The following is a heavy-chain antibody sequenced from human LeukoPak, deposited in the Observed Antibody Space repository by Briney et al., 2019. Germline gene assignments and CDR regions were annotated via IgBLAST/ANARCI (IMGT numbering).Heavy chain of an antibody. CDR3: ARDRGYGNSGHFYY. CDR2: INGGGVSI. J-gene: IGHJ4*02. CDR1: EFTFSSYA. Sequence: GGSLRLSCAASEFTFSSYAMSWVRQAPGKGLEWVSSINGGGVSIYYVDSVKGRFTISRDKSKSTLYLQMSSLRAEDTAVYYCARDRGYGNSGHFYYWGQGTLVTVSS. D-gene: IGHD6-25*01. V-gene: IGHV3-23*01.